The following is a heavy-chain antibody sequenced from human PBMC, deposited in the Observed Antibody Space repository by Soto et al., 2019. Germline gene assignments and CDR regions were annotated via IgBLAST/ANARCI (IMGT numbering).Heavy chain of an antibody. CDR3: AREGYGDYDVPTST. Sequence: QVQLQESGPGLVKPSQNLSLTCTVSGGSISSGDYYWSWIRQPPGKGLEWIGYIYYSGSTYYNPSLKSRFTISVDTSRNQFYLKPSSVTAADTAVYYCAREGYGDYDVPTSTWGQGTLVTVSS. V-gene: IGHV4-30-4*01. J-gene: IGHJ4*02. CDR2: IYYSGST. D-gene: IGHD4-17*01. CDR1: GGSISSGDYY.